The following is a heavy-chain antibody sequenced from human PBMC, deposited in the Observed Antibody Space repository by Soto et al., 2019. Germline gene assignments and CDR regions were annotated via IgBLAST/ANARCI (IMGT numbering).Heavy chain of an antibody. Sequence: PGESLKISCKGSGYSFTSYWIGWVRQMPGKGLEWMGIIYPGDSDTRYSPSFQGQVTISADKSISTAYLQWSSLKASDTAMYYCARQGAYCGGDCYMVGMDVWGQGTTVTVS. J-gene: IGHJ6*02. CDR3: ARQGAYCGGDCYMVGMDV. D-gene: IGHD2-21*02. CDR2: IYPGDSDT. CDR1: GYSFTSYW. V-gene: IGHV5-51*01.